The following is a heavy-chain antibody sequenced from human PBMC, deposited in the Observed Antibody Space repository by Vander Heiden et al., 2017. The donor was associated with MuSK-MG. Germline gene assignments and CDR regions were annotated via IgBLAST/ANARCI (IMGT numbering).Heavy chain of an antibody. D-gene: IGHD5-12*01. Sequence: EVQLVQSGAEVKKPGESLKISCKASGYSFSSNWIAWVRQMPGKGLEWMGTIYPGDSRIRYSPSFQGQATISADKSISTAYLQWSSLKASDTAMYYCARHFYSGDDPGPLGYYYGVDVWGQGTTVTVSS. CDR3: ARHFYSGDDPGPLGYYYGVDV. J-gene: IGHJ6*02. CDR2: IYPGDSRI. CDR1: GYSFSSNW. V-gene: IGHV5-51*01.